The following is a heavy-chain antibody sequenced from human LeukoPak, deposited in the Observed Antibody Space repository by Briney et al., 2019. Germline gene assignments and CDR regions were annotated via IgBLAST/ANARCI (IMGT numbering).Heavy chain of an antibody. D-gene: IGHD5-18*01. V-gene: IGHV4-34*01. CDR2: INHSGST. CDR1: GGSFSGYY. Sequence: SETLSLTCAVYGGSFSGYYRSWIRQPPGKGLEWIGEINHSGSTNYNPSLKSRVTISVDTSKNQFSLRLSSVTAADTAVYYCARGSPNRYSYGHPTDYWGQGTLVTVSS. J-gene: IGHJ4*02. CDR3: ARGSPNRYSYGHPTDY.